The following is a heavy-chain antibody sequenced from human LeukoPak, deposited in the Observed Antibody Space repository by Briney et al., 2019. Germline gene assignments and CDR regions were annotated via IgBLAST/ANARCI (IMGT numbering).Heavy chain of an antibody. D-gene: IGHD2-2*01. CDR1: GFTFSSYS. CDR3: ARDSCGSPSCLDY. V-gene: IGHV3-48*04. CDR2: ISSSSSTI. J-gene: IGHJ4*02. Sequence: GGSLRLSCAASGFTFSSYSMNWVRQAPGKGLEWVSYISSSSSTIYYADSVKGRFTISRDNAKNSLYLQMNSLRAEDTAVYYWARDSCGSPSCLDYWGQGTLATVSS.